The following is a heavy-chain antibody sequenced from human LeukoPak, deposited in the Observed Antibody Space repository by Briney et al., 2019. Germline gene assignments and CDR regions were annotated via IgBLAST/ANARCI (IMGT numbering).Heavy chain of an antibody. Sequence: SETLSLTCTVSGGSISSSSYYWGWIRQPPGKGLEWIGSIYYSGSTYYNPSLKSRVTISVDTSKNQFSLKLSSVTAADTAVYYGARVGGNLARLDYWGQGTLVTGSS. D-gene: IGHD4-23*01. V-gene: IGHV4-39*07. CDR2: IYYSGST. CDR1: GGSISSSSYY. J-gene: IGHJ4*02. CDR3: ARVGGNLARLDY.